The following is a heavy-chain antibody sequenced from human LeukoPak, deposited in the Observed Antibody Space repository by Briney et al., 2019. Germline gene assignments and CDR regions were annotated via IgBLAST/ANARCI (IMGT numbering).Heavy chain of an antibody. CDR2: INWNGGST. CDR1: GFTFGDHG. Sequence: GGSLRLSCAASGFTFGDHGMSWVRQVPGKGLEWVSGINWNGGSTGYADSVKGRFTISRDNAKNSLYLQMSSLRAEDTALYYCAAGDRNGWYFDYWGQGTLVTVSS. J-gene: IGHJ4*02. V-gene: IGHV3-20*04. D-gene: IGHD6-19*01. CDR3: AAGDRNGWYFDY.